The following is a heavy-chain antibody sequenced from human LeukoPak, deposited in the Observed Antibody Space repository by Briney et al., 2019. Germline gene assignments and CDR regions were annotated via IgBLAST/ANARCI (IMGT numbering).Heavy chain of an antibody. D-gene: IGHD4-11*01. CDR1: GGSISSYY. V-gene: IGHV4-59*08. J-gene: IGHJ4*02. CDR3: ARHPPQVTRWLPSGYFHY. Sequence: SETLSLTCTVSGGSISSYYLSWIRQPPGKGLEWIGYIYYSGSTNYNPSLKSRVTISVDTSKNQFSLKLSSVTAADTAVYYCARHPPQVTRWLPSGYFHYGGQGTLVTVSS. CDR2: IYYSGST.